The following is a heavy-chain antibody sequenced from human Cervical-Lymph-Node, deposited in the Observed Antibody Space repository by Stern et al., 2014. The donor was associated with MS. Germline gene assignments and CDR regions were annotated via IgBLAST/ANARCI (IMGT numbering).Heavy chain of an antibody. CDR1: GFTFTSFA. CDR2: IIGSGERT. J-gene: IGHJ4*02. V-gene: IGHV3-23*01. D-gene: IGHD2-15*01. Sequence: EVQLLKSGGDLVQPGGSLRLSCVASGFTFTSFAINWVRQPPGKVLEWISAIIGSGERTYYADSVKGRFTISRDNSRNTVYLQMDSLSAEDTATYFCTLLATPTDYWGRGTLAIVSS. CDR3: TLLATPTDY.